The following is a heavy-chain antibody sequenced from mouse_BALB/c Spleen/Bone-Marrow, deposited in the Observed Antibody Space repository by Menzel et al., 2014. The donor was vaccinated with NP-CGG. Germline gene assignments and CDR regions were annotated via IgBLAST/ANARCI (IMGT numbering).Heavy chain of an antibody. CDR2: INPSTGYT. CDR1: GYNFISYW. CDR3: ARNYDYDGGYYAMDY. J-gene: IGHJ4*01. V-gene: IGHV1-7*01. D-gene: IGHD2-4*01. Sequence: VHLVESGAELAKPGASVKMSCKASGYNFISYWMHWVKQRPGQGLEWIGYINPSTGYTGYNQKFKDKATLTADKSSSKAYMQLSSLTSEDSAVYYCARNYDYDGGYYAMDYWGQGTSVTVSS.